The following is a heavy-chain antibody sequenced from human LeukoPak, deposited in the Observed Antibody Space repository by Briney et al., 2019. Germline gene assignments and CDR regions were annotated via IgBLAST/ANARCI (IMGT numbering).Heavy chain of an antibody. J-gene: IGHJ4*02. CDR2: IYHSGST. CDR3: ARQWLGPFDY. D-gene: IGHD6-19*01. Sequence: PSETLSLTCAVSGYSISSGYYWGWIRQPPGKGLERIGSIYHSGSTYYNPSLKSRVTISVDTSKNQFSLKLSSVTAADTAVYYCARQWLGPFDYWGQGTLVTVSS. CDR1: GYSISSGYY. V-gene: IGHV4-38-2*01.